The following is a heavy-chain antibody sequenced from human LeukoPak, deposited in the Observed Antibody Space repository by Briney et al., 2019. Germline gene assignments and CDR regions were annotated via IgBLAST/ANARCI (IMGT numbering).Heavy chain of an antibody. D-gene: IGHD6-19*01. J-gene: IGHJ4*02. CDR3: ARGAGPFDY. Sequence: SETLSLTCTVSGGSISSDYWSWIRQSAGQGLEWIGRMYPSGSPNYKHSLKGRVTMSVDTSKNQFSLKVRSVTAADTVVYYCARGAGPFDYWGQGILVTVSS. V-gene: IGHV4-4*07. CDR1: GGSISSDY. CDR2: MYPSGSP.